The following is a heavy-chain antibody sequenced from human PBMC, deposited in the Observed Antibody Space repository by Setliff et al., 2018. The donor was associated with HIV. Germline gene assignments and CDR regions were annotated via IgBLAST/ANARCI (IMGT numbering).Heavy chain of an antibody. CDR1: GFSFGDYP. Sequence: GSLRLSCTASGFSFGDYPMSWVRQAPGEGLEWVSLVFRDDNTYNADSVKGRFTISRDSSKNTLYLQMNSLRGDDTAVYYCATSSRGWGQDAFDIWGQGTMVTVSS. CDR3: ATSSRGWGQDAFDI. D-gene: IGHD6-19*01. V-gene: IGHV3-66*02. J-gene: IGHJ3*02. CDR2: VFRDDNT.